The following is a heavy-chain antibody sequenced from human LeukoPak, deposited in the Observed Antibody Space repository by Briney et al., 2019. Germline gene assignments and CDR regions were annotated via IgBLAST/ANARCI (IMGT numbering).Heavy chain of an antibody. CDR2: ISSSGSAT. V-gene: IGHV3-48*03. CDR3: AKYGFFPYYFDY. Sequence: GGSLRLSCAASGFIFSSYEMNWVRQAPGKGLEWVSYISSSGSATHYADSVRGRFTISRDNAKNSLYLQMNSLRAEDTAVYYCAKYGFFPYYFDYWGQGTLVTVSS. D-gene: IGHD5-24*01. J-gene: IGHJ4*02. CDR1: GFIFSSYE.